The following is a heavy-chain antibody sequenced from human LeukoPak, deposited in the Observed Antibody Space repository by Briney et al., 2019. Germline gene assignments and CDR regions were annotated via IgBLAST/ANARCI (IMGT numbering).Heavy chain of an antibody. D-gene: IGHD3-3*01. CDR1: GFTFSSYS. Sequence: GGSLRLSCAASGFTFSSYSMNWVRQAPGKGLEWVSYISSSSSTIYYADSVKGRSTISRDNAKNSLYLQMNSLRVEDTAVYYCARPRSGYYMDVWGKGTTVTVSS. V-gene: IGHV3-48*01. CDR3: ARPRSGYYMDV. CDR2: ISSSSSTI. J-gene: IGHJ6*03.